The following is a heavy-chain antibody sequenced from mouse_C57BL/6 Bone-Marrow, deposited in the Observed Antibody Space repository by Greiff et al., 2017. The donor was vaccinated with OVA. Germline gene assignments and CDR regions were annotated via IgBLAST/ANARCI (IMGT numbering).Heavy chain of an antibody. D-gene: IGHD1-1*01. CDR3: PIYYYGSSYFFDY. CDR1: GYTFTDYE. J-gene: IGHJ2*01. Sequence: QVQLQQPGAELVRPGASVTLSCKASGYTFTDYEMHWVKQTPVHGLEWIGAIDPETGGTAYNQKFKGKAILTADKSSSTAYMELRSLTSEDSAVYYCPIYYYGSSYFFDYWGQGTTLTVSS. CDR2: IDPETGGT. V-gene: IGHV1-15*01.